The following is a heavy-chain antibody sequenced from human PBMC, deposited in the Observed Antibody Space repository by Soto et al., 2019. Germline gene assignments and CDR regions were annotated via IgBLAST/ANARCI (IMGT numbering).Heavy chain of an antibody. V-gene: IGHV3-48*02. CDR2: ISYSGETK. D-gene: IGHD2-15*01. CDR3: VRGVVVAVGSTAENFDH. CDR1: GFTFTKYS. Sequence: GGSLRLSCVTSGFTFTKYSMNWVRQAPGKGLEWVSYISYSGETKYYADSLKGRYAISRDDAKNSVYLQMNSLRDEDTAFYYCVRGVVVAVGSTAENFDHWGQGTLVTVSS. J-gene: IGHJ4*02.